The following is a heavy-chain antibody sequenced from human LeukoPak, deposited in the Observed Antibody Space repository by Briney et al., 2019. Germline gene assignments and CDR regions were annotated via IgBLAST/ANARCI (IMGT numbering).Heavy chain of an antibody. Sequence: PGGSLRLSCAASGFTVSSNYMSWVRQAPGKGLDWVSMIYSGSSTNYADSVKGRFTISRDSSKNTLYLQMNSLRAEDTAVYYCVTRLAWGQGTLVTVSS. J-gene: IGHJ5*02. V-gene: IGHV3-53*01. CDR3: VTRLA. D-gene: IGHD3-16*01. CDR1: GFTVSSNY. CDR2: IYSGSST.